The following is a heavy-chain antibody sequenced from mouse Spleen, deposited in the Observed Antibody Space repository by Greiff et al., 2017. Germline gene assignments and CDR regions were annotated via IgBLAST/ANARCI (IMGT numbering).Heavy chain of an antibody. D-gene: IGHD2-14*01. CDR2: IYPGSGNT. Sequence: QVQLQQSGAELVRPGASVKLSCKASGYTFTDYYINWVKQRPGQGLEWIARIYPGSGNTYYNEKFKGKATLTAEKSSSTAYMQLSSLTSEDSAVYFCAREGGYDGAMDYWGQGTSVTVSS. V-gene: IGHV1-76*01. CDR1: GYTFTDYY. J-gene: IGHJ4*01. CDR3: AREGGYDGAMDY.